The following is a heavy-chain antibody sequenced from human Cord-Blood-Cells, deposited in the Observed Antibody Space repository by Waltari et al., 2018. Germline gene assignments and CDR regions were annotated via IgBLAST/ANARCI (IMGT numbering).Heavy chain of an antibody. CDR2: IYYSGGT. CDR1: GGSISSSSYY. V-gene: IGHV4-39*07. Sequence: QLQLQESGPGLVKPSETLSLTCTVSGGSISSSSYYWGWIRQPPGKGLEWIGRIYYSGGTYYHPSLKSRDTISVDTSKDQFSLKLSSVTAADTAVYYCARLRAAVAGDAFDIWGQGTMVTVSS. J-gene: IGHJ3*02. CDR3: ARLRAAVAGDAFDI. D-gene: IGHD6-19*01.